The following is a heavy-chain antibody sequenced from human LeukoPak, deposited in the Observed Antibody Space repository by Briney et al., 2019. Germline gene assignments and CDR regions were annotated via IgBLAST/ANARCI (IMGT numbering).Heavy chain of an antibody. Sequence: ASVQVSCQASGYTFTGYYLHWVRQAPGQGLAWMGWINPNSGGTNYAQKLQGRVTNTRDTSISTAYMEVSRLRSGDTAVYYCARDIVATAGYCSGGSCYWYYYGMDVWGQGTTVTVSS. CDR2: INPNSGGT. J-gene: IGHJ6*02. CDR3: ARDIVATAGYCSGGSCYWYYYGMDV. D-gene: IGHD2-15*01. V-gene: IGHV1-2*02. CDR1: GYTFTGYY.